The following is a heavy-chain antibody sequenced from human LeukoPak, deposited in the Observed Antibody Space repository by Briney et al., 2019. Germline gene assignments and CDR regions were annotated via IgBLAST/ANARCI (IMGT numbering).Heavy chain of an antibody. D-gene: IGHD3-22*01. CDR2: INPNSGGT. Sequence: ASVKVSCKASGYTFTGYYMHWVRQAPGQGLEWMGWINPNSGGTNYAQRFQGRVTMTRDTSISTAYMELSRLRSDDTAVYYCARGNYYDSSGTLDYWGQGTLVTVSS. J-gene: IGHJ4*02. CDR1: GYTFTGYY. V-gene: IGHV1-2*02. CDR3: ARGNYYDSSGTLDY.